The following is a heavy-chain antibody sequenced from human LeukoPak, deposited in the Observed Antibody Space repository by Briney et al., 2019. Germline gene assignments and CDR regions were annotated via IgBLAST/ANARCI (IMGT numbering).Heavy chain of an antibody. V-gene: IGHV1-24*01. J-gene: IGHJ4*02. CDR2: FDPEDGET. D-gene: IGHD2-21*02. CDR1: GYTLTELS. CDR3: ATITLRGGDWDVFDY. Sequence: ASVKVSCKVSGYTLTELSMHWVRQAPGKGLEWMGGFDPEDGETIYAQKSQGRVTMTEDTSTDTAYMELSSLRSEDTAVYYCATITLRGGDWDVFDYWGQGTLVTVSS.